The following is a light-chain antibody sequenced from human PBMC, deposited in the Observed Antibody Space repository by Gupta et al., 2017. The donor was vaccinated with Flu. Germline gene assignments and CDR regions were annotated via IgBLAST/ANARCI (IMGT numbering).Light chain of an antibody. CDR3: QQYQDWVT. CDR2: GAS. CDR1: QIINTN. J-gene: IGKJ5*01. V-gene: IGKV3-15*01. Sequence: DMVMTQSPATLSVSLGERATHSCRASQIINTNLDWYQQKPAQPPRLLISGASMRANGIPARFSGSGSGTEFTLNISNLQSEDGAIYFCQQYQDWVTFGQGTRLEIK.